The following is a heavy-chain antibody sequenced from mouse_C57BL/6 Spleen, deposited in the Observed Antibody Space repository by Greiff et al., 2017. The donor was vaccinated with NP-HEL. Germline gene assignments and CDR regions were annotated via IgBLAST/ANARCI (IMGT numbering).Heavy chain of an antibody. Sequence: VQLQQSGAELVRPGTSVKVSCKASGYAFTNYLIEWVKQRPGQGLEWIGVINPGSGGTNYNEKFKGKATLTADKSSSTAYMQLSSLTSEDSAVYFGARDYGSSYGNAMDYWGQGTSVTVSS. CDR3: ARDYGSSYGNAMDY. CDR2: INPGSGGT. V-gene: IGHV1-54*01. CDR1: GYAFTNYL. J-gene: IGHJ4*01. D-gene: IGHD1-1*01.